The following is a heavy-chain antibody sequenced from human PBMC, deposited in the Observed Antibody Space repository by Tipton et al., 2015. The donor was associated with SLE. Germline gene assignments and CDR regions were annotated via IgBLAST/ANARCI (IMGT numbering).Heavy chain of an antibody. CDR3: ASAPTDFWSSYYDF. V-gene: IGHV4-34*01. D-gene: IGHD3-3*01. CDR1: GGSFSGYF. CDR2: INHSGTT. J-gene: IGHJ4*02. Sequence: TLSLTCAVYGGSFSGYFWSWIRQLPDKGLEWIGEINHSGTTNCNPSLKSRVSISVDTSKNQFSLKVTFVTAADTARYYCASAPTDFWSSYYDFWGQGILVTVSS.